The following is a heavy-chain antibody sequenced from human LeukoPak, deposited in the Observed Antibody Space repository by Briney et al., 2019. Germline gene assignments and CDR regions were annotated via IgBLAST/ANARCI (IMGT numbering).Heavy chain of an antibody. Sequence: QAGGSLRLSCAASGFTFTSYAMSWVRQAPGKGLEWVSGISVSGGSTYYADTVKGRFTISRDDSKNTLYLQMNSLRVGDTAVYYCAKSPGSSWDRPFDYWGQGTLVTVSS. V-gene: IGHV3-23*01. CDR1: GFTFTSYA. CDR3: AKSPGSSWDRPFDY. J-gene: IGHJ4*02. CDR2: ISVSGGST. D-gene: IGHD6-13*01.